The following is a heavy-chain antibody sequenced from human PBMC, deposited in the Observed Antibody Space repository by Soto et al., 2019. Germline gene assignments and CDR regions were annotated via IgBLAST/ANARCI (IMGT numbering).Heavy chain of an antibody. V-gene: IGHV3-74*01. CDR3: GSLFAF. D-gene: IGHD3-3*01. CDR1: GFTFRYYW. J-gene: IGHJ4*02. Sequence: EVHLVESGGGLVQPGGSLRLSCAASGFTFRYYWLHWVRQVPGRGPVWVSGINNDGSDTFYADFVEGRFTISRDNAKNTVYLQMDSLRAEDTAVYYCGSLFAFWGQGTVVTVPS. CDR2: INNDGSDT.